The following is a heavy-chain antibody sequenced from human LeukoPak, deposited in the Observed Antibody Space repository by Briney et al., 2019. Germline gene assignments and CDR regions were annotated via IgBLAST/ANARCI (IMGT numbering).Heavy chain of an antibody. CDR3: ARVTYSTSPTPFDY. CDR2: ISSSGSAI. V-gene: IGHV3-48*01. Sequence: GGSLRLSCAASGFTFSRYTMFWVRQAPEKGLEWISYISSSGSAIYYADSVKGRFTISRDNAKNSLYLQMNSLRAEDTAAYYCARVTYSTSPTPFDYWGQGTLVTVSS. CDR1: GFTFSRYT. J-gene: IGHJ4*02. D-gene: IGHD6-6*01.